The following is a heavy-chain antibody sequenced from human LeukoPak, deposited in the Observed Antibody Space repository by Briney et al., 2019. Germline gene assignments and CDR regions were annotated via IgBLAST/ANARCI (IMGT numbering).Heavy chain of an antibody. CDR2: ISAYNGNT. V-gene: IGHV1-18*01. CDR3: ARQVVVTNYYYYYMDV. D-gene: IGHD3-22*01. Sequence: GASVKVSCKASGYTFTSYGISWVRQAPGQGLEWMGWISAYNGNTNYAQKLQGRVTMTTDTSTSTAYMELRSLRSDDTAVYYCARQVVVTNYYYYYMDVWGKGTTVTVSS. CDR1: GYTFTSYG. J-gene: IGHJ6*03.